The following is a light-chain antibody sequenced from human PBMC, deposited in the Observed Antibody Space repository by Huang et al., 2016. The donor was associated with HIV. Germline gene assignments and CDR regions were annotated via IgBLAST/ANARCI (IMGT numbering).Light chain of an antibody. CDR2: GAS. V-gene: IGKV3-15*01. CDR3: QQYNNSPGT. CDR1: QSVNSN. Sequence: EIVMTQSPATLSVSPGERATLSCRASQSVNSNLAWYQQKPGQAPRLLIYGASTRATGIPARFSGSGSGTEFTLTISSLQSEDFAVYYCQQYNNSPGTFGQGTKVEIK. J-gene: IGKJ1*01.